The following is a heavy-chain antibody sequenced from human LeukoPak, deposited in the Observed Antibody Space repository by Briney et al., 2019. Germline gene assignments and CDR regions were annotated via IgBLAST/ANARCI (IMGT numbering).Heavy chain of an antibody. CDR3: AKDHGFGYYYGSGSGDNWFDP. CDR1: GFTFSSYG. Sequence: PGGSLRLSCAASGFTFSSYGMHWVRQAPGKGLEWVALIRYDGSNKYYADADSVKGRFTISRDNSKNTLYLQMNSLRAEDTAVYYCAKDHGFGYYYGSGSGDNWFDPWGQGTLVTVSS. D-gene: IGHD3-10*01. J-gene: IGHJ5*02. V-gene: IGHV3-30*02. CDR2: IRYDGSNK.